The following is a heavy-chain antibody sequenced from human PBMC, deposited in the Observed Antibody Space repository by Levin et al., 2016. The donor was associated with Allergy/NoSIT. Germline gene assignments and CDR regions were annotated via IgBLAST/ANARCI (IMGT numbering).Heavy chain of an antibody. V-gene: IGHV3-48*01. J-gene: IGHJ3*02. D-gene: IGHD1-26*01. CDR2: ISSSSTTI. Sequence: WIRQPPGKGLKWISYISSSSTTIYYADSVKGRFTISRDNARTSLNLQMNSLRVEDTAVYYCARAHSGDGFDIWGQGTMVTVSS. CDR3: ARAHSGDGFDI.